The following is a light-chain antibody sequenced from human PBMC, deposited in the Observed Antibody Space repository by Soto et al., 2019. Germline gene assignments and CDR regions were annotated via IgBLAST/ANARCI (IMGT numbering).Light chain of an antibody. V-gene: IGKV3-15*01. J-gene: IGKJ1*01. CDR3: QQYNNWPWT. CDR1: QSVSSN. CDR2: GAS. Sequence: EIVMTQSPGTLSVSPGGRVTLSCRASQSVSSNLAWYQQKPGQPPRLLIYGASTRATGIPARFSGSGSGTEFTLTISSLQSVDFAVYSCQQYNNWPWTFGQGTKVDIK.